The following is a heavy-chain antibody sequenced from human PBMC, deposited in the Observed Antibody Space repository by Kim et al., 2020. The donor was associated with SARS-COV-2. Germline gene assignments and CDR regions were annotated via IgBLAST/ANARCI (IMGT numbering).Heavy chain of an antibody. CDR1: GFTFSSFW. CDR2: IKQDGSEK. Sequence: GGSLRLSCAASGFTFSSFWINWVRQAPGKGLEWVANIKQDGSEKYYVDSVKGRFTISRDNTKNSLFLQMNSLRAEDTAVYYCARVGCSVTSCSSFDYWGLGTLVTVSS. J-gene: IGHJ4*02. CDR3: ARVGCSVTSCSSFDY. D-gene: IGHD2-2*01. V-gene: IGHV3-7*05.